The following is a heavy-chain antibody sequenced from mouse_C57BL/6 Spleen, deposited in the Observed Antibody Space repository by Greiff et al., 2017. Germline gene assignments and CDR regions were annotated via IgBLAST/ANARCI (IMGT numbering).Heavy chain of an antibody. D-gene: IGHD3-3*01. CDR3: ARGQGGTDY. Sequence: ESGPGLVKPSQSLSLTCSVTGYSITSGYYWNWIRQFPGNKLELMGYISYDGSNNYNPSLKNRISITRDTSKNQFFLKLNSVTTEDTATYYCARGQGGTDYWGQGTTLTVSS. CDR2: ISYDGSN. CDR1: GYSITSGYY. V-gene: IGHV3-6*01. J-gene: IGHJ2*01.